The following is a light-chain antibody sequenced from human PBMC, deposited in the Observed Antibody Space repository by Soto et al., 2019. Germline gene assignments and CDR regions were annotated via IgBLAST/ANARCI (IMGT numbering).Light chain of an antibody. V-gene: IGKV1-33*01. CDR2: DAS. CDR1: QDISNY. Sequence: DIPMTQSPSSLSASVGDRVTITCQASQDISNYLNWYQQKPGKAPKLLIFDASNGETGVPSRFSGSGSGTDFTFTIHSLQPEDAATYYCQQYEDLPLTFGGGTKVGIK. J-gene: IGKJ4*01. CDR3: QQYEDLPLT.